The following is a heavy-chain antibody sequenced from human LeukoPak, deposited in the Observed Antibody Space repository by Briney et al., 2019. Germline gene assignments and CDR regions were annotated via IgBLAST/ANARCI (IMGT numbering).Heavy chain of an antibody. Sequence: GGSLRLSCAASGFTFSSHAMSWVRQAPGKGLEWVSIISGSGGSANHADSVKGRFTISRDNSKNTLYLQMNSLRAEDTAVYYCAKPYYGSGSYYGFNYYAFDYWGQGTLVTVSS. CDR1: GFTFSSHA. CDR3: AKPYYGSGSYYGFNYYAFDY. D-gene: IGHD3-10*01. J-gene: IGHJ4*02. CDR2: ISGSGGSA. V-gene: IGHV3-23*01.